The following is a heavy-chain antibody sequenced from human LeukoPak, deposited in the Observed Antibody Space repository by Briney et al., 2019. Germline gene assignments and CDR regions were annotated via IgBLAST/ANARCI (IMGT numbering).Heavy chain of an antibody. CDR1: GYTFTGYY. CDR3: ARDTGDVDP. Sequence: VASVKVSCKASGYTFTGYYMHWVRQAPGQGLEWMGRINPNSGGTNYAQKFQGRVTMTRDTSTSTVYMELSSLRSEDTAVYYCARDTGDVDPWGQGTLVTVSS. J-gene: IGHJ5*02. D-gene: IGHD3-10*01. V-gene: IGHV1-2*06. CDR2: INPNSGGT.